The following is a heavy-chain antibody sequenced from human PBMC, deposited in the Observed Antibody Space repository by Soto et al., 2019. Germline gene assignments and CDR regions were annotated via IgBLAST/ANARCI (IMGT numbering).Heavy chain of an antibody. V-gene: IGHV4-39*01. CDR3: ARRRASDYGGNHHPYYFDR. D-gene: IGHD4-17*01. Sequence: SETLSLTCTVSGASIITDNYFWVWIRQSPRRGLELIGSISYSGRTYDNPSLQSRVTISIDASKNQFSLKLTSVTTADTAVYYCARRRASDYGGNHHPYYFDRWGQGALVTVSS. CDR1: GASIITDNYF. CDR2: ISYSGRT. J-gene: IGHJ4*02.